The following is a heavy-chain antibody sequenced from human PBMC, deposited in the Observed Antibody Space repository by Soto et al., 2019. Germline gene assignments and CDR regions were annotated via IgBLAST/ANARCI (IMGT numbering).Heavy chain of an antibody. D-gene: IGHD2-15*01. Sequence: SETLSLTCTVSGGSISSGDYYWSWIRQPPGKGLEWIGYIYYSGSTYYNPSLKSRVTISVDTSKNQFSLKLSSVTAADTAVYYCARWVYCSGGSCFWWTENDYWGQGTLVTVSS. CDR1: GGSISSGDYY. V-gene: IGHV4-30-4*01. J-gene: IGHJ4*02. CDR2: IYYSGST. CDR3: ARWVYCSGGSCFWWTENDY.